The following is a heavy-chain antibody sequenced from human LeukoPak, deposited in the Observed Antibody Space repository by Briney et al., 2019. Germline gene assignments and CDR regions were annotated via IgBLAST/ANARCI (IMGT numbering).Heavy chain of an antibody. CDR3: ARWDSGSYFLDY. D-gene: IGHD1-26*01. Sequence: SETLSLTCTVSGGSVSSYYWNWIRQPPGKGLEWIGYIYYSGSTNYNPSLKSRVTMSIDTSKNQFSLKLNSVTAADTAVYYCARWDSGSYFLDYWGQGTLVTVSS. J-gene: IGHJ4*02. CDR2: IYYSGST. CDR1: GGSVSSYY. V-gene: IGHV4-59*02.